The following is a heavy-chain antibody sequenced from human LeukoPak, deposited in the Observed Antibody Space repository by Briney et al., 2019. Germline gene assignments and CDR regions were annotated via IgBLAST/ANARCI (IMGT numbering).Heavy chain of an antibody. J-gene: IGHJ4*02. CDR1: GFTFSNYW. V-gene: IGHV3-7*03. CDR3: ARDTYRFFGF. Sequence: GGSLRLSCTASGFTFSNYWMTWVRQAPGKGLEWVANINEDGSDIYYLDSVKARFTVSRANAKNSLFLQMHSLRAEDTAIYYCARDTYRFFGFWGQGTLVTVSS. CDR2: INEDGSDI. D-gene: IGHD5-18*01.